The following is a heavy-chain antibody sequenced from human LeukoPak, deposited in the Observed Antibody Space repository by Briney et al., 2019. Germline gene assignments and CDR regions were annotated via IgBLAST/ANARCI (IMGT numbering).Heavy chain of an antibody. V-gene: IGHV4-59*08. CDR1: GGSLSSYY. D-gene: IGHD6-19*01. Sequence: PSETLSLTCTVSGGSLSSYYWSWIRQPPGEGLEWIGYIYYSGSTNYNPSLKSRVTISVDTSKNQFSLKLSSVTAADTAVYYCARQYEVAVAVGAFDIWGQGTMVTVSS. CDR3: ARQYEVAVAVGAFDI. J-gene: IGHJ3*02. CDR2: IYYSGST.